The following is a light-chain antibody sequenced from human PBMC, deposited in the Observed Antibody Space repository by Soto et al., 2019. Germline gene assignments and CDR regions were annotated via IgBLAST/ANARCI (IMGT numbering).Light chain of an antibody. CDR1: QSISIW. Sequence: DIQMTQSPSTLSASVGDRVTITCRASQSISIWLAWYQQKPGKAPKILIFKASSLESGVPSRFSGRGSGTEFTLTISSLQPDDSATYYCQQYHDSSPTFGQRTKLEIK. CDR3: QQYHDSSPT. J-gene: IGKJ2*01. CDR2: KAS. V-gene: IGKV1-5*03.